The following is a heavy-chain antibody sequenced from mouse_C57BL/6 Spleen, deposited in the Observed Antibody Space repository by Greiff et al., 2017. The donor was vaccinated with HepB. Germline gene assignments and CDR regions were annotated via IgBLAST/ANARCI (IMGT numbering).Heavy chain of an antibody. CDR3: TRDLWGLFDY. V-gene: IGHV5-9-1*02. CDR2: ISSGGDYI. J-gene: IGHJ2*01. CDR1: GFTFSSYA. D-gene: IGHD6-1*01. Sequence: EVKLMESGEGLVKPGGSLKLSCAASGFTFSSYAMSWVRQTPEKRLEWVAYISSGGDYIYYADTVKGRFTISRDNARNTLYLQMSSLKSEDTAMYYCTRDLWGLFDYWGQGTTLTVSS.